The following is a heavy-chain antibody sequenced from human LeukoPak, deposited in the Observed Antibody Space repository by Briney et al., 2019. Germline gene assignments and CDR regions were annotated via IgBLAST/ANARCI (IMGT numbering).Heavy chain of an antibody. V-gene: IGHV3-9*01. CDR3: AINGGGDSGYGNFDY. CDR1: GFTFDDYA. J-gene: IGHJ4*02. D-gene: IGHD5-12*01. Sequence: PGRSLRLSCAVSGFTFDDYAMHWVRQVPGKGLEWVSGINWNSDSIGYVDSVKGRFTTSRDNAKNSLYLQMNSLRAEDTAFYYCAINGGGDSGYGNFDYWGQGTLVTVSS. CDR2: INWNSDSI.